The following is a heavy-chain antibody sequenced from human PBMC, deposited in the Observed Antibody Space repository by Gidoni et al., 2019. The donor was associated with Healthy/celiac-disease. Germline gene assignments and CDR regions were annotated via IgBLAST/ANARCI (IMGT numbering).Heavy chain of an antibody. Sequence: EVQLVGSGGGLVQPGGSLRLSCAASGFPFSSYWMSWVRQAPGKGLEWVANIKQDGSEKYYVASVKGRFTISRDNAKNSLYLQMNSLRAEDTAVYYCARDSSSWYLKFDYWGQGTLVTVSS. J-gene: IGHJ4*02. V-gene: IGHV3-7*01. CDR2: IKQDGSEK. D-gene: IGHD6-13*01. CDR1: GFPFSSYW. CDR3: ARDSSSWYLKFDY.